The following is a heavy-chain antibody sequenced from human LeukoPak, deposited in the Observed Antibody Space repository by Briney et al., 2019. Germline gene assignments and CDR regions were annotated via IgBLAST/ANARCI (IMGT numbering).Heavy chain of an antibody. CDR2: INPRGGST. D-gene: IGHD6-25*01. CDR1: GGTFSSYA. CDR3: ARVGSAAATADY. J-gene: IGHJ4*02. V-gene: IGHV1-46*01. Sequence: GASVKVSCKASGGTFSSYAISWVRQAPGQGPEWVGIINPRGGSTDYSQKFQGRVTMTSDTSTSTVYMELNSLIYEDTAVYFCARVGSAAATADYWGQGTLVTVSS.